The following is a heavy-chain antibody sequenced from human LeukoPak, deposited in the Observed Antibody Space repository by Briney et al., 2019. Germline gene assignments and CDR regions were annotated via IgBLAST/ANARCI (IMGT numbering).Heavy chain of an antibody. J-gene: IGHJ4*02. CDR1: GGSFSGYY. V-gene: IGHV4-34*01. CDR3: ARGGLRFQKY. D-gene: IGHD3-3*01. CDR2: INHSGST. Sequence: SETLSLTCAVHGGSFSGYYWSWIRQPPGKGLEWIGEINHSGSTNYNPSLKSRVTISVDTSKNQFSLKLSSVTAADTAVYYCARGGLRFQKYWGQGTLVTVSS.